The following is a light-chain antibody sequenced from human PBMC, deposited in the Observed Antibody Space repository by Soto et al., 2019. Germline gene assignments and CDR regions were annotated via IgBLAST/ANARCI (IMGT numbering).Light chain of an antibody. J-gene: IGKJ2*01. CDR2: KVS. Sequence: DVVMTQSPLSLPVTLGQPASISCRSSQSLVYSDGNTYLNWFQQRPGQSPRRLIYKVSNRDSGVLDGFSGSESGTDFTLKISRVEAEDVGVYYCMQGTLWPPGPNRAYTLGQGTKLESK. V-gene: IGKV2-30*01. CDR3: MQGTLWPPGPNRAYT. CDR1: QSLVYSDGNTY.